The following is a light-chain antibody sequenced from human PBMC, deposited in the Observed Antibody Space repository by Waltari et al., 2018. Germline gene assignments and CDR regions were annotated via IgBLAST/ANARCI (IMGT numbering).Light chain of an antibody. V-gene: IGLV2-14*01. CDR2: DVS. CDR1: SSDVGGYNY. Sequence: QSALTQPASVSGSPGQSITISCTGTSSDVGGYNYVSWYQQHPGKAPKHMIYDVSKRPSGFSSCFSGSKSGNTASLTISGLQAEDEADYYCSSYTSSSTHVVFGGGTKLTVL. J-gene: IGLJ2*01. CDR3: SSYTSSSTHVV.